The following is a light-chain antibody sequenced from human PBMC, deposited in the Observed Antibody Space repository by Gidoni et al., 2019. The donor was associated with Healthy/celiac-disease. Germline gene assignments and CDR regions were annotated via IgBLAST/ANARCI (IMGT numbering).Light chain of an antibody. V-gene: IGLV6-57*02. J-gene: IGLJ3*02. CDR1: SGSSASNY. CDR3: QSYDSSNWV. CDR2: EDN. Sequence: NFMLTQPHSVSESPGKPVTISCPGSSGSSASNYVQWYQQRPGSAPTTVIYEDNQRPSGVPDRFSGSIDSSSNSASLTISGLKTEDEADYYCQSYDSSNWVFGGGTKLTVL.